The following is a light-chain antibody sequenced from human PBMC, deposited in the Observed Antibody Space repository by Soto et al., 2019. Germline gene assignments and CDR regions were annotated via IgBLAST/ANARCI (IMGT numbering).Light chain of an antibody. CDR1: SSDVGTYSI. V-gene: IGLV2-23*02. CDR2: EVF. J-gene: IGLJ1*01. Sequence: QSALTQPASVSGSPGQSITISCAGTSSDVGTYSIVSWYQQYPGKAPKLMIYEVFKRPSGVSNRFSGSKSGNTASLTISGLQAEDEADYYCCSYAGRSTYVFGTGTKVTV. CDR3: CSYAGRSTYV.